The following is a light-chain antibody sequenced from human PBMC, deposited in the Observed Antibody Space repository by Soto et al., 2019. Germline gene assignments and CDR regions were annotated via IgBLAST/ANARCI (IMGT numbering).Light chain of an antibody. CDR3: GTWDSSLSAGGFYV. Sequence: QSVLTQPPSVSAAPGQKVTISCSGSSSNIGNNYVSWYQQLPGTAPKLLIYDNNKRPSGIPDRFSGSKPGTSATLGITGLQTGDEADYYCGTWDSSLSAGGFYVFGTGTKVTVL. CDR1: SSNIGNNY. J-gene: IGLJ1*01. V-gene: IGLV1-51*01. CDR2: DNN.